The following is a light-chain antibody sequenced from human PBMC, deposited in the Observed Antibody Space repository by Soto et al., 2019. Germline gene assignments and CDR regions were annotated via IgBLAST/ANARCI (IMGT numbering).Light chain of an antibody. Sequence: QSALTQPPSVSGAPGQRVTISCTGSSSNIGAGYDVHWYQQHPGTAPKLLIYANTNRPSGVPGRFSGSKSGTSASLAITGLQAEDEADYYCQSYDSSLSGYVFGTGTKLTVL. CDR1: SSNIGAGYD. J-gene: IGLJ1*01. V-gene: IGLV1-40*01. CDR3: QSYDSSLSGYV. CDR2: ANT.